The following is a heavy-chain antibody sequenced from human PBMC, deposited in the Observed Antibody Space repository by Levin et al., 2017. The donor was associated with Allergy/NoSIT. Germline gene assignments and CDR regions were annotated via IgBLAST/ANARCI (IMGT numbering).Heavy chain of an antibody. J-gene: IGHJ4*02. CDR2: ISYDGSNK. CDR1: GFTFSSYG. D-gene: IGHD3-10*01. CDR3: AKVRGYYGSGSPYDY. V-gene: IGHV3-30*18. Sequence: GGSLRLSCAASGFTFSSYGMHWVRQAPGKGLEWVAVISYDGSNKYYADSVKGRFTISRDNSKNTLYLQMNSLRAGDTAVDYCAKVRGYYGSGSPYDYWGQGTLVTVSS.